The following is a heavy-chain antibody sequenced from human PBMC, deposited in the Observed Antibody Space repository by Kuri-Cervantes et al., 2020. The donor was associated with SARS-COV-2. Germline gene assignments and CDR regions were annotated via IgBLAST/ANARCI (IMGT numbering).Heavy chain of an antibody. CDR3: ARDRIAAAGAFDY. V-gene: IGHV3-11*06. J-gene: IGHJ4*02. D-gene: IGHD6-13*01. CDR2: ISSSSSYT. Sequence: GGSLRLSCAASGFTFSDYYMSWIRQAPGKGLEWVSYISSSSSYTNYADSVKGRFTISRDNAKNSLYLQMNSLRAEDTAVYYCARDRIAAAGAFDYWGQGNRVTVSS. CDR1: GFTFSDYY.